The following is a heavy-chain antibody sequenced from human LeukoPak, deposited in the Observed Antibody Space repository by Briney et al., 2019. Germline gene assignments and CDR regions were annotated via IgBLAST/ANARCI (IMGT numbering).Heavy chain of an antibody. J-gene: IGHJ4*02. D-gene: IGHD4/OR15-4a*01. CDR2: TCSRGSYK. CDR3: ARGMIRGALWCVDF. CDR1: GLAFISHS. Sequence: GGSRRLSCAAFGLAFISHSMHWIRHAPGKGLEWVSSTCSRGSYKYYADSLKGRSTISRDNADNSVFLQVNSLTVEDTAVYYCARGMIRGALWCVDFWGLGSLVTVSS. V-gene: IGHV3-21*01.